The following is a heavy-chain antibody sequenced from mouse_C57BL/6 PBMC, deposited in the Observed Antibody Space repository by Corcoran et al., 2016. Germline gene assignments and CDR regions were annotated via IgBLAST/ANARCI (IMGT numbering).Heavy chain of an antibody. CDR2: INTYSGVP. CDR3: ARRRFTTVVAPDFDV. D-gene: IGHD1-1*01. Sequence: QIQLVQSGPELKKPGETVKISCKASGYTFTTYGMSWVKQAPGKGLKWMGWINTYSGVPTYADDFKGRFAFSLETSASTAYLQINNHKNEDTATYFCARRRFTTVVAPDFDVWGTGTTVTVSS. V-gene: IGHV9-3*01. CDR1: GYTFTTYG. J-gene: IGHJ1*03.